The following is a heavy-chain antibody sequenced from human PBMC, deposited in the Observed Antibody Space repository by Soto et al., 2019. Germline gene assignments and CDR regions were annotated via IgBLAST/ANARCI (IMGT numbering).Heavy chain of an antibody. J-gene: IGHJ4*02. CDR3: AKRRGAGGNFDY. Sequence: DVQLLESGGGLVQPEGSLRLSCAASGFTFSSYAMGWVRQGPGKGLEWVAVVSIGGSTRYADSVRGRFTISRDNSKNTLSLQMNSLTAEDTAVYFCAKRRGAGGNFDYWGQGALVTVSS. CDR1: GFTFSSYA. CDR2: VSIGGST. D-gene: IGHD1-26*01. V-gene: IGHV3-23*01.